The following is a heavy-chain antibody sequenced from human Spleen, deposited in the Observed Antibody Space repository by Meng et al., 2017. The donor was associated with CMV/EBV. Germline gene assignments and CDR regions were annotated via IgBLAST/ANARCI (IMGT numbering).Heavy chain of an antibody. V-gene: IGHV4-61*01. J-gene: IGHJ5*02. CDR2: IYCSGST. CDR3: AREGIGGRRGWFDP. CDR1: GGSVSSGSYY. Sequence: SGGSVSSGSYYWSWIRQPPGKGLEWIGYIYCSGSTNYNPSRKSRVTISVDTSKNQFSLKLSSVAAADTAVYYCAREGIGGRRGWFDPWGQGTLVTVSS. D-gene: IGHD1-26*01.